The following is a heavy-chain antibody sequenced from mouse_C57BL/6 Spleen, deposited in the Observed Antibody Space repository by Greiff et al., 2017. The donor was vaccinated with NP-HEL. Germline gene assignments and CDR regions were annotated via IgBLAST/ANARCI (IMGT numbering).Heavy chain of an antibody. Sequence: QVQLQQPGAELVKPGASVKLSCEASGYTFTSYWMSWVKQRPGRGLEWIGRIDPNSGGTKYNETFKRQATLTVDKPTSTANMQLRSLRSEDYAVFYCARSSDYCNCVWYFDVWGTGTTVTVSS. CDR1: GYTFTSYW. CDR3: ARSSDYCNCVWYFDV. CDR2: IDPNSGGT. D-gene: IGHD2-1*01. J-gene: IGHJ1*03. V-gene: IGHV1-72*01.